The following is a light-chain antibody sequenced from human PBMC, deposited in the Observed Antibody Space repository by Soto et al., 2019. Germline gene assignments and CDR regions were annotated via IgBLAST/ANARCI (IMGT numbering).Light chain of an antibody. CDR3: QQLRTYPYT. J-gene: IGKJ2*01. Sequence: DIHLTQSPSFLSASVGDRVTVTCRASQDISNYLAWFQQKPGKAPQLLVYPASTLQGGVPSRFSGRGSGTEFSLTISSLQPEDFATYYCQQLRTYPYTLGQGTKLDIK. CDR1: QDISNY. V-gene: IGKV1-9*01. CDR2: PAS.